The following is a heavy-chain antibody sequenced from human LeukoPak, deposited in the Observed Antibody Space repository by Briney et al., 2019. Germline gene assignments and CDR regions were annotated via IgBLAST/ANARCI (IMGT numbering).Heavy chain of an antibody. D-gene: IGHD6-19*01. J-gene: IGHJ4*02. Sequence: GEPLQISCKGSGYSFTSYWIGWVRQMPGKGLEWMGIIYPGDSDTRYSPSFQGQVTISADKSISTAYPQWSSLKASDTAMYYCARGPGGAGRDFDYWGQGTLVTVSS. CDR2: IYPGDSDT. V-gene: IGHV5-51*01. CDR3: ARGPGGAGRDFDY. CDR1: GYSFTSYW.